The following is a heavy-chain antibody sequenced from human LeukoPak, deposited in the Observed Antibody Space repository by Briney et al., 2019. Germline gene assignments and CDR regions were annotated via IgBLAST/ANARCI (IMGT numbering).Heavy chain of an antibody. CDR2: ISGDSNHV. CDR3: ARVVRGSSLDY. Sequence: PGGSLRLSCGTSGFTLTYYTMNWVRRAPGKGLEWLSSISGDSNHVYYAESVKGRFTISRHNADHSLFLQMDSLGAEDTVIDYCARVVRGSSLDYWGQGTLVTVSS. V-gene: IGHV3-21*06. J-gene: IGHJ4*02. CDR1: GFTLTYYT. D-gene: IGHD1-26*01.